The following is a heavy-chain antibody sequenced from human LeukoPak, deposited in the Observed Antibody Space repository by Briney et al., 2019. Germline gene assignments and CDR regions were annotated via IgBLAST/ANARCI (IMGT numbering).Heavy chain of an antibody. D-gene: IGHD5-18*01. CDR2: ISAYNGNT. Sequence: ASVKVSCKASSYTFTSYGISWVRQAPGQGLEWMGWISAYNGNTNYAQKLQGRVTMTTDTSTSTAYMELRSLRSDDTAVYYCAAGRGYSYGYYYYYGMDVWGQGTTVTVSS. CDR1: SYTFTSYG. J-gene: IGHJ6*02. V-gene: IGHV1-18*01. CDR3: AAGRGYSYGYYYYYGMDV.